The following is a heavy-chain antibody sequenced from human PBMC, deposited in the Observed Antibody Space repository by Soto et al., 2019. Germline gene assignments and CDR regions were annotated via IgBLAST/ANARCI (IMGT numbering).Heavy chain of an antibody. Sequence: GASVKVSCKASGGTFSSYAISWVRQAPGQGLEWMGGIIPIFGTANLAERFQGRVTITADESTRTAYMELSSLRYDDTAVYYCARAMFRGMWTGDFWGQGTLVTVSS. CDR2: IIPIFGTA. CDR1: GGTFSSYA. V-gene: IGHV1-69*13. D-gene: IGHD3-10*01. CDR3: ARAMFRGMWTGDF. J-gene: IGHJ4*02.